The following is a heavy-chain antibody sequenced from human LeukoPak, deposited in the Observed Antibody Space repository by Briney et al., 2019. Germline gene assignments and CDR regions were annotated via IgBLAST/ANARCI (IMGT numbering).Heavy chain of an antibody. CDR1: GGSISSSDW. Sequence: SETLSLTCAVSGGSISSSDWWSWVRLPPGKGLEWIGYIYYSGSTNYNPSLKSRVTISVDTSKNQFSLKLSSVTAADTAVYYCARTQGSGSYRINFDYWGQGTLVTVSS. CDR2: IYYSGST. J-gene: IGHJ4*02. D-gene: IGHD1-26*01. V-gene: IGHV4-4*02. CDR3: ARTQGSGSYRINFDY.